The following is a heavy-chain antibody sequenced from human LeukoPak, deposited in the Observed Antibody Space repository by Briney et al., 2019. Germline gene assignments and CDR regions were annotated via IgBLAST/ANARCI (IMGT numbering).Heavy chain of an antibody. CDR2: IYFSGST. J-gene: IGHJ4*02. D-gene: IGHD1-26*01. CDR3: ARGGGQWELLDY. CDR1: GGSISGYY. Sequence: SETLSLTCTVSGGSISGYYWSWIRQPPGKGLEWIGYIYFSGSTDYNPSLKSRVSISVDTSKNQFSLKLRSVIAADTAVYYCARGGGQWELLDYWGQGTLVTVSS. V-gene: IGHV4-59*01.